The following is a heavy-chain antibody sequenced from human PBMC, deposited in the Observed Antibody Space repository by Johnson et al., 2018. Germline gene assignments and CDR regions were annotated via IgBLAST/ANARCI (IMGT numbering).Heavy chain of an antibody. CDR3: ARSWDYFGELDT. Sequence: VQLVESGGGLVQPGGSLRLACSFSGLTFNSSTMHWVRQAPGKGLEYVSAISTQGGNTFYIDSVKGRFHISRDNSKNTVFLQMASLRPEDTATYYCARSWDYFGELDTCGQGTLVTVYS. D-gene: IGHD4-17*01. CDR1: GLTFNSST. V-gene: IGHV3-64*07. CDR2: ISTQGGNT. J-gene: IGHJ5*02.